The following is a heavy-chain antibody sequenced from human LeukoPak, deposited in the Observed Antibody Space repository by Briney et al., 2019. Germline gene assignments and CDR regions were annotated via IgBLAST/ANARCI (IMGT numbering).Heavy chain of an antibody. CDR1: GGSMSSYY. D-gene: IGHD5-12*01. Sequence: PSETLSLTCSVSGGSMSSYYWNWIRQPPGKGLEWIGYIYYGGSTDYNPSLKNGVTISIDTSKSHFSLQLNSVTAADTAVYYCARSGYAYRSDWFFDSWGRGTLVTVSS. V-gene: IGHV4-59*01. J-gene: IGHJ2*01. CDR2: IYYGGST. CDR3: ARSGYAYRSDWFFDS.